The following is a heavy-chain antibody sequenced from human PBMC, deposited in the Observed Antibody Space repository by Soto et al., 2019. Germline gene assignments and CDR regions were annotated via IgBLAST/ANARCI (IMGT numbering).Heavy chain of an antibody. J-gene: IGHJ6*03. CDR2: INRSGCSK. V-gene: IGHV3-23*01. CDR3: AKGAGQYYDILTGYSLNYYMDV. D-gene: IGHD3-9*01. Sequence: GGSLRLSCAASGFTFSSYSMSWVRQAPGKGLEWVSNINRSGCSKYYADSVKGRFTISRDNSKNTLYLQMNSLRAEDTAVYYCAKGAGQYYDILTGYSLNYYMDVWGKGTTVTVSS. CDR1: GFTFSSYS.